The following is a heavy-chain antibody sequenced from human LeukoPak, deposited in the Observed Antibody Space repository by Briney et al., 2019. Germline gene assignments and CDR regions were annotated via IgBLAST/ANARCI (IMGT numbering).Heavy chain of an antibody. CDR1: GGSISSSSYD. D-gene: IGHD3-16*01. CDR2: IYYSGST. Sequence: SETLSLTRTVSGGSISSSSYDWGWIRQPPGKGLEWIGSIYYSGSTYYNPSLKSRATISVDTSKNQFSLKLSSVTAADTAVYYCARRLVTFGGNDYWGQGTLVTVSS. CDR3: ARRLVTFGGNDY. V-gene: IGHV4-39*01. J-gene: IGHJ4*02.